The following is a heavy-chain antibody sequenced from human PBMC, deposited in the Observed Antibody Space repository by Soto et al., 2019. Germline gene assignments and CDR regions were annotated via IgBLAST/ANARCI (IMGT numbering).Heavy chain of an antibody. CDR1: GFTFDDYV. V-gene: IGHV3-9*01. CDR2: ISRNSGTI. CDR3: VKDMGYGSSSTFDY. D-gene: IGHD6-6*01. J-gene: IGHJ4*02. Sequence: PGGSLRLSCVVSGFTFDDYVMHWVRQAPGKGLEWVSGISRNSGTIEYADPVKGRFTVSRDNAKNSLCLQMDSLRAEDTALYYCVKDMGYGSSSTFDYWGQGTLVTVSS.